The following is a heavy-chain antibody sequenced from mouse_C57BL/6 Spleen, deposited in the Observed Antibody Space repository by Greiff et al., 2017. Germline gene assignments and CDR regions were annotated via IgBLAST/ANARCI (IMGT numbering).Heavy chain of an antibody. CDR3: SRNDYDYDEGYFDD. J-gene: IGHJ1*03. Sequence: QVQLKESGPGLVQPSPSLSITCTVSGFSLTSYGVHWVRQSPGKGLEWLGVIWSGGSTAYNAAFISRLSISKDNSKSQVFFKMNSLQADDTAIYYCSRNDYDYDEGYFDDWGTGTTVTVSS. CDR2: IWSGGST. D-gene: IGHD2-4*01. CDR1: GFSLTSYG. V-gene: IGHV2-2*01.